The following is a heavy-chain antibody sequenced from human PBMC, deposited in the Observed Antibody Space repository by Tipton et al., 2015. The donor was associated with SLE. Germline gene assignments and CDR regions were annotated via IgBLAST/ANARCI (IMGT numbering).Heavy chain of an antibody. Sequence: TLSLTCTVSGASIKSYDWSWIRQSAGKGLEWIGRIYVSGTTNNNPSLKSRVTMSVDTAKNQFSLKLSSVTAADTAVYYCARLATGGDGRGGDYWGQGTLVTVSS. CDR2: IYVSGTT. J-gene: IGHJ4*02. CDR1: GASIKSYD. D-gene: IGHD7-27*01. CDR3: ARLATGGDGRGGDY. V-gene: IGHV4-4*07.